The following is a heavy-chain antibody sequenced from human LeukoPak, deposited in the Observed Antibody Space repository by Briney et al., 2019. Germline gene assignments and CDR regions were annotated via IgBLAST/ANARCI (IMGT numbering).Heavy chain of an antibody. J-gene: IGHJ3*02. V-gene: IGHV1-18*01. Sequence: ASVKVSCKASSYTFTRYGISWVRQAPGQGLEWMGWISGSNGNTNYAQKFQGRVSMTADTSTSTAYMELRSLRSDDTAVYYCARVKSYYYDTSDKDAFDIWGQGTMVTVSS. D-gene: IGHD3-22*01. CDR3: ARVKSYYYDTSDKDAFDI. CDR1: SYTFTRYG. CDR2: ISGSNGNT.